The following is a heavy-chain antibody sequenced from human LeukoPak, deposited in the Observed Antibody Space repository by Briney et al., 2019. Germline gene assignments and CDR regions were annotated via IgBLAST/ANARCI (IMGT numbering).Heavy chain of an antibody. CDR2: IRNDESNK. CDR1: GFTLRTYG. J-gene: IGHJ4*02. Sequence: PGGSLRLSCAASGFTLRTYGMHWVRQAPGKGLEWVAFIRNDESNKYYADSVKGRFTISRGNSKNTLYLQMNSLRPEGTAVYFCAKVIGGSSFWYARGFDYWGQGTLVTVSS. D-gene: IGHD2-15*01. CDR3: AKVIGGSSFWYARGFDY. V-gene: IGHV3-30*02.